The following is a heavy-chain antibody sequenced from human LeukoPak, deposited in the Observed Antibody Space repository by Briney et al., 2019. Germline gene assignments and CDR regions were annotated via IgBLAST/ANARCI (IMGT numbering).Heavy chain of an antibody. CDR2: INPSAGST. D-gene: IGHD3-10*01. CDR1: GYTFTSYY. CDR3: ARVLLWFGGLGAFDI. Sequence: ASVKVSCKASGYTFTSYYLHWVRQAPGQGLEWMGIINPSAGSTSYAQKFQGRVTLTRDTSTSTAYMELRSLRSDDTAVYYCARVLLWFGGLGAFDIWGQGTMVTVSS. J-gene: IGHJ3*02. V-gene: IGHV1-46*01.